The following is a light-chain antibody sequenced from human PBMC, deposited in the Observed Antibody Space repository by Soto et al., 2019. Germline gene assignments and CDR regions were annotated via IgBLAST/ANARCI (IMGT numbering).Light chain of an antibody. J-gene: IGKJ3*01. CDR2: AAS. Sequence: DIQMTQSPSSLSAFVGDTVTINCRATDSIDRYLNWYQQKPGQAPRVLITAASTLESGVPSRFSGCGSVTGFTLTNNALHPEDFATYYCQRTYNAPFTFGPGTKV. CDR1: DSIDRY. CDR3: QRTYNAPFT. V-gene: IGKV1-39*01.